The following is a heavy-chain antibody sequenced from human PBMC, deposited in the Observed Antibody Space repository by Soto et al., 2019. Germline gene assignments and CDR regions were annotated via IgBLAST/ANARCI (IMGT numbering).Heavy chain of an antibody. CDR3: ARENFGRNSDYYYYGMDV. CDR1: GFTFSSYG. D-gene: IGHD1-7*01. V-gene: IGHV3-33*01. Sequence: QVQLVESGGGVVQPGRSLRLSCAASGFTFSSYGKHWVRQAPGKGLEWVAVIWYDGSNKYYADSVKGRFTISRDNSKNTLYLQMNSLRAEDTAVYYCARENFGRNSDYYYYGMDVWGQRTTVTVSS. J-gene: IGHJ6*02. CDR2: IWYDGSNK.